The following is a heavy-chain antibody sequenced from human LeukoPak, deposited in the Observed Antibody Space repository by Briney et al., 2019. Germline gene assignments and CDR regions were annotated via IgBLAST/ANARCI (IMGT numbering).Heavy chain of an antibody. J-gene: IGHJ4*02. CDR2: IKQDGSEK. D-gene: IGHD4-17*01. CDR1: GFTFSSYW. CDR3: ARSGRDYGDRPFDL. V-gene: IGHV3-7*01. Sequence: PGGSLRLSCAASGFTFSSYWMSWVRQAPGKGLQWVANIKQDGSEKYYVDSVKGQTTISRDNAKNSLYLQMNSLRAEDTAVYYCARSGRDYGDRPFDLWGQGTLVTVSS.